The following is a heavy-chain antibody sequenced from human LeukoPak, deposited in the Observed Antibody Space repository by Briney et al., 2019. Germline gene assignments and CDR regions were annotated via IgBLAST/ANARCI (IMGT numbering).Heavy chain of an antibody. D-gene: IGHD6-6*01. J-gene: IGHJ3*02. CDR3: ARDTGSSSSVAFDI. Sequence: PGGSLRLSCVASGFTFSYYSMNWVREAPGKGLEWVSYINSISGEIWYADSVKGRFTISRDNSKNSLYLQMNSLRAEDTAVYYCARDTGSSSSVAFDIWGQGTMVTVSS. V-gene: IGHV3-48*01. CDR2: INSISGEI. CDR1: GFTFSYYS.